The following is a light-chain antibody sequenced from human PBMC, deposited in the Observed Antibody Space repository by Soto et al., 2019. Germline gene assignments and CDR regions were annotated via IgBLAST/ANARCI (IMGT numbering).Light chain of an antibody. CDR2: DVS. J-gene: IGKJ4*01. V-gene: IGKV1-5*01. Sequence: DIQMTQSPSSLSASVGDRVTITCRASQSIGDSLAWYQQKPGKAPYLLISDVSSLERGVPSRFSGSGSGTDFTLTISRLEPEDFAVYYCQQYGSLSFGGGTKVDIK. CDR1: QSIGDS. CDR3: QQYGSLS.